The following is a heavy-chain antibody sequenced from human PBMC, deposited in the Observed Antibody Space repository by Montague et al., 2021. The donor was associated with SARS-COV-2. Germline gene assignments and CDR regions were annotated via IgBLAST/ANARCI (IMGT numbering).Heavy chain of an antibody. Sequence: SETLSLTCTVSGGSISSSSYYWGWIRQPPGKGLEWIGSIYYSGSTYYNPSLKSRVTISVDTSKNQFPLKLSSVTAADTAVYYCARRERQWLRLYPHYFDYWGQGTLVTVSS. CDR1: GGSISSSSYY. V-gene: IGHV4-39*01. J-gene: IGHJ4*02. D-gene: IGHD5-12*01. CDR2: IYYSGST. CDR3: ARRERQWLRLYPHYFDY.